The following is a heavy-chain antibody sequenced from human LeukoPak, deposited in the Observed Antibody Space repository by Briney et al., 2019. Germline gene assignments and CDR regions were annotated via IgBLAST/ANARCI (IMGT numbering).Heavy chain of an antibody. D-gene: IGHD1-7*01. CDR2: INGEGTTI. V-gene: IGHV3-74*01. CDR1: GLTFRTTW. Sequence: GGSLRLSCATSGLTFRTTWMHWVRQAPGKGLMWVSRINGEGTTIDYADSVKGRFTVSRDYAKNTLFLQMNNLRTEDTALYFCATARNFRFEYWGQGSLVIVSA. J-gene: IGHJ4*02. CDR3: ATARNFRFEY.